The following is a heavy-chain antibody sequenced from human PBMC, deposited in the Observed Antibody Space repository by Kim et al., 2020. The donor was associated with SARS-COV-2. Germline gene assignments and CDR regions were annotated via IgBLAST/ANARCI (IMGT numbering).Heavy chain of an antibody. V-gene: IGHV4-39*01. CDR1: GGSISSANYN. D-gene: IGHD3-16*01. Sequence: SETLSLTCTVSGGSISSANYNWGWIRQSPDKGLEWIGSVHYRGTIYSNPSLRSRLTISIDTSKNQFSLNLRSVTATDTAVYYCARPSPSSPNSGGHFFGALDIWGQGAIVTVSS. J-gene: IGHJ3*02. CDR2: VHYRGTI. CDR3: ARPSPSSPNSGGHFFGALDI.